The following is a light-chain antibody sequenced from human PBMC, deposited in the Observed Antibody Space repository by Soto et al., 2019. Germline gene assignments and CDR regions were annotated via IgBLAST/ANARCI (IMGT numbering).Light chain of an antibody. Sequence: QSVLTQQPSASGTPGQRVTISCSGSRSNIGSNTVNWYQQLPGTAPKLLIYSNNQRPSGVPDRFSGSKSGTSASLAISGLQSEDEADYYCAAWDDSLNVVVFGGGTKVTVL. CDR1: RSNIGSNT. CDR2: SNN. V-gene: IGLV1-44*01. J-gene: IGLJ2*01. CDR3: AAWDDSLNVVV.